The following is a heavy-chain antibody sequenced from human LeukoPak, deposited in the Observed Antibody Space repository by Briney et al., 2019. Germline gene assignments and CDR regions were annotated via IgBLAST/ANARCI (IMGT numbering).Heavy chain of an antibody. CDR3: ARLTMPTGPGDY. V-gene: IGHV4-59*08. CDR2: IHYSGSA. CDR1: GGSFSNYF. D-gene: IGHD4/OR15-4a*01. Sequence: SETLSLTCTVSGGSFSNYFWTWIRQPPGKGLEWIGYIHYSGSANYNPSIKSRVTISVDPSKNLLSLKLTSVTAADTGVYYCARLTMPTGPGDYWGQGTLVTVSS. J-gene: IGHJ4*02.